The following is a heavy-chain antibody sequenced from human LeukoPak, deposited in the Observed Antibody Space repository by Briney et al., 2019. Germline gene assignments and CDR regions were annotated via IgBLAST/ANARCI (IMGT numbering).Heavy chain of an antibody. V-gene: IGHV1-69*13. CDR1: GGTFSSYA. CDR2: IIPIFGTA. Sequence: ASVKVSCKASGGTFSSYAISWVRQAPGQGLEWMGGIIPIFGTANYAQKFQGRVTITADESTSTAYMELSSLRSEDTAVYYCARDLLYLGYYYYGMDVWGQGTTVTVSS. J-gene: IGHJ6*02. CDR3: ARDLLYLGYYYYGMDV. D-gene: IGHD2-8*01.